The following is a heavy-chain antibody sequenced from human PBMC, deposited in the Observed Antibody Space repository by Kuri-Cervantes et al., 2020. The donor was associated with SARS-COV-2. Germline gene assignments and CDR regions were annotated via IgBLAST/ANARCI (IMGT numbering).Heavy chain of an antibody. CDR1: GFTFSSYA. V-gene: IGHV3-30-3*01. D-gene: IGHD2-8*02. CDR3: AREVLLAVGAFDI. CDR2: ISYDGGNK. Sequence: LSLTCAASGFTFSSYAMHWVRQAPGKGLEWVAVISYDGGNKYYADSVKGRFTISRDNSKNTLYLQMNSLRAEDTAVYYCAREVLLAVGAFDIWGQGTMVTVSS. J-gene: IGHJ3*02.